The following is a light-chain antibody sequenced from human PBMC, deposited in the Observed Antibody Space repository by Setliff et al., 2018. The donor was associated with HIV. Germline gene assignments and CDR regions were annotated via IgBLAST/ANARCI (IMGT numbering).Light chain of an antibody. CDR2: EVN. CDR1: NSDVGGYEY. CDR3: LLSYSGARPGV. Sequence: QSALTQTPSASGSLGQSVTISCTETNSDVGGYEYVSWYQQHPGKAPKLMIYEVNQRPPGVPDRFSGSKSGNTASLTVSGLHAEDEADYYCLLSYSGARPGVFGGGTKGTV. J-gene: IGLJ3*02. V-gene: IGLV2-8*01.